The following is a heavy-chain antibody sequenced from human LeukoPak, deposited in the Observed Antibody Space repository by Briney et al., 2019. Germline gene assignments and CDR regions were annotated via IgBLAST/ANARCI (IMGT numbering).Heavy chain of an antibody. D-gene: IGHD3-10*01. J-gene: IGHJ4*01. Sequence: ASVKVSCKVSGYTLTELSMHWVRQAPGKGLEWMGGFDPEDGETIYAQKFQGRVTMTEDTSTDTAYMELSSLRSEDTAVYYCATEDYYGSGSYAPLDYWGQEPWSPSPQ. CDR1: GYTLTELS. V-gene: IGHV1-24*01. CDR2: FDPEDGET. CDR3: ATEDYYGSGSYAPLDY.